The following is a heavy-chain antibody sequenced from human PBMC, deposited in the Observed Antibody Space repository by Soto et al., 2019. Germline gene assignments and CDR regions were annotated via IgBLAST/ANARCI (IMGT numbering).Heavy chain of an antibody. D-gene: IGHD5-12*01. CDR3: ARDRWRDGYDYGPDF. Sequence: QVQLVQSGAEVKKPGASVKVSCKASGYTFTSYGISWVRQSPGQGLEWMGWISAYNGNTNYAQKFQGRVTMTTDTPTSTAYMELRSLRSDDTAVHYCARDRWRDGYDYGPDFWGQGTLVTVSS. CDR1: GYTFTSYG. J-gene: IGHJ4*02. CDR2: ISAYNGNT. V-gene: IGHV1-18*01.